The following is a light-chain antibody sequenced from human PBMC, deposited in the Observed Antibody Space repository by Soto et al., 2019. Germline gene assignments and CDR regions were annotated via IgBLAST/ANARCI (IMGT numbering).Light chain of an antibody. V-gene: IGKV3-11*01. Sequence: EIVLTQSPATLSLSPGERATLSCRDSQSVYTYFAWYQQKPGQAPRLLIYDASNRATGIPARFSGSGSGTDVTLTISSLEPEDFAVYYCKQRSDWPLTFGQGTKVEIK. J-gene: IGKJ1*01. CDR1: QSVYTY. CDR3: KQRSDWPLT. CDR2: DAS.